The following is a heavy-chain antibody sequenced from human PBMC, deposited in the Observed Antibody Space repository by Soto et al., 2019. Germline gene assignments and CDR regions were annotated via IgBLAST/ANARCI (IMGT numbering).Heavy chain of an antibody. V-gene: IGHV3-66*01. CDR1: GFTVSSKY. D-gene: IGHD2-15*01. CDR2: IQSGGPT. Sequence: PGGSLRLSCAASGFTVSSKYMSWVRQAPGKGLEWVSLIQSGGPTYYADSVKGRFTISRDTSENTVHLQMDSLRAEDTAVYYCARDDVLCDGGRCYGVSLDVWGKVTTVTVSS. CDR3: ARDDVLCDGGRCYGVSLDV. J-gene: IGHJ6*04.